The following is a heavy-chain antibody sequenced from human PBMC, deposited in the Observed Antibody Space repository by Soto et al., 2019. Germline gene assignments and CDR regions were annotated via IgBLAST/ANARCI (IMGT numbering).Heavy chain of an antibody. Sequence: EVQLVESGGGLVQPGGPLRLSCAASGLTFSSYAMHWVPQAQGKGLEYVSAISSNGGSTYYANSVKGRFTISRDNSKNTLYLQMGSLRAEDMAVYYCARGVAVAGTSFDYWGQGTLVTVSS. J-gene: IGHJ4*02. V-gene: IGHV3-64*01. CDR1: GLTFSSYA. CDR3: ARGVAVAGTSFDY. CDR2: ISSNGGST. D-gene: IGHD6-19*01.